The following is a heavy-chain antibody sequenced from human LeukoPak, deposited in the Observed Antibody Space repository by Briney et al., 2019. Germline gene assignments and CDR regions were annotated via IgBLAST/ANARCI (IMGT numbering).Heavy chain of an antibody. CDR2: IKQDGSEK. Sequence: PGGSLRLSCAASGFTFSSYWMSWVRQAPGKGLEWVANIKQDGSEKDHVASVKGRFTISRDNAKNSLYLQMNSLRVEDTAVYYCARGGAARPDFWGQGTLVTVSS. J-gene: IGHJ4*02. CDR1: GFTFSSYW. CDR3: ARGGAARPDF. V-gene: IGHV3-7*01. D-gene: IGHD6-6*01.